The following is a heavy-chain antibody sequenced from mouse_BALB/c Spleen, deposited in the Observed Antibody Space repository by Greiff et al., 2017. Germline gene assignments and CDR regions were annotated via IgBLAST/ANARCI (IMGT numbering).Heavy chain of an antibody. V-gene: IGHV1-5*01. Sequence: EVQLQQSGTVLARPGASVKMSCKASGYTFTSYWMHWVKQRPGQGLEWIGAIYPGNSDTSYNQKFKGKAKLTAVTSTSTAYMELSSLTNEDSAVYYCTRGTTMRAMDYWGQGTSVTVSS. CDR2: IYPGNSDT. CDR3: TRGTTMRAMDY. J-gene: IGHJ4*01. D-gene: IGHD2-4*01. CDR1: GYTFTSYW.